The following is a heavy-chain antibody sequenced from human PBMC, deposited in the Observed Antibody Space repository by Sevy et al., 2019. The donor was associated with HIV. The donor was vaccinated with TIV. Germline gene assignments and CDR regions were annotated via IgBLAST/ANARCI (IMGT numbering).Heavy chain of an antibody. D-gene: IGHD6-19*01. Sequence: GGSLRLSCAASGFTFSSYWMSWVRQAPGKGLEGVANIKQDGSEKYYVDSVKGRFTISRDNAKNSLYLQMNSLRAEDTAVYYCAREDAVAVDYYYGMDVWGQGTTVTVSS. V-gene: IGHV3-7*01. CDR1: GFTFSSYW. J-gene: IGHJ6*02. CDR3: AREDAVAVDYYYGMDV. CDR2: IKQDGSEK.